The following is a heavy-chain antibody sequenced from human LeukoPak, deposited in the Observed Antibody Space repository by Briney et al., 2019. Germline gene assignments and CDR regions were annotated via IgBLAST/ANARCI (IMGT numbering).Heavy chain of an antibody. CDR2: ISSSSSSI. CDR3: AREGGIVVVPAYYGMDV. J-gene: IGHJ6*02. Sequence: GGSLRLSCEASGFTFSSYSMNWVRQAPGKGLEWVSSISSSSSSIYYADSVKGRFTISRDNAKNSLYLQMNSLRAEDTAVYYCAREGGIVVVPAYYGMDVWGQGTTVTVSS. CDR1: GFTFSSYS. D-gene: IGHD2-2*01. V-gene: IGHV3-21*01.